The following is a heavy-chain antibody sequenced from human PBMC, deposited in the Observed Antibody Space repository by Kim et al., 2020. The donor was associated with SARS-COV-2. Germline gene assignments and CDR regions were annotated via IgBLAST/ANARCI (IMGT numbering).Heavy chain of an antibody. J-gene: IGHJ4*02. V-gene: IGHV4-34*01. D-gene: IGHD6-19*01. Sequence: SETLSLTCAVYGGSFSGYYWSWIRQPPGKGLEWIGEINHSGSTNYNPSLKSRVTISVDTSKNQFSLKLSSVTAADTAVYYCARGSAVAGSFDYWGQGTLVTVSS. CDR3: ARGSAVAGSFDY. CDR2: INHSGST. CDR1: GGSFSGYY.